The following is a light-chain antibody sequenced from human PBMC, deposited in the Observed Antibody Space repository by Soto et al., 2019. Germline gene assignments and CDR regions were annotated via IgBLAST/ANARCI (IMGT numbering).Light chain of an antibody. CDR3: QQYNTYPLT. CDR1: QSISGW. V-gene: IGKV1-5*03. CDR2: KAS. Sequence: DIQRPQSHSTMSASVGDRLTITCRASQSISGWVAWYQQKPGKAPKLLIYKASSLESGVPSTFSGSGAGTEFTLTISSLQTDDFAMYYGQQYNTYPLTFGGGTKVDIK. J-gene: IGKJ4*01.